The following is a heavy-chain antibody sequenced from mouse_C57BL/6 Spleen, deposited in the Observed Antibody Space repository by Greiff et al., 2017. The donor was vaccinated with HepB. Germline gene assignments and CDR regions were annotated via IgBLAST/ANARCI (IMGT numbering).Heavy chain of an antibody. J-gene: IGHJ2*01. CDR1: GYTFTSYW. CDR3: ARSTTVEYFDY. Sequence: QVQLKQPGAELVMPGASVKLSCKASGYTFTSYWMHWVKQRPGQGLEWIGEIDPSDSYTNYNQKFKGKSTLTVDKSSSTAYMQLSSLTSEDSAVYYCARSTTVEYFDYWGQGTTLTVSS. D-gene: IGHD1-1*01. CDR2: IDPSDSYT. V-gene: IGHV1-69*01.